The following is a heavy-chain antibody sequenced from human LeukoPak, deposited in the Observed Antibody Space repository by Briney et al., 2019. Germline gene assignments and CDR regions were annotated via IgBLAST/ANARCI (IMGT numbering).Heavy chain of an antibody. V-gene: IGHV3-21*01. CDR3: AKSPGSSGYYPLYLDY. CDR1: GSTFSSYG. Sequence: PGGSLRLSCAASGSTFSSYGMNWVRQAPGKGLEWVSSISSSNSYIYYADSVKGRFTISRDNSKSTLYLQMNSLRAEDTAVYYCAKSPGSSGYYPLYLDYWGQGTLVTVSS. J-gene: IGHJ4*02. CDR2: ISSSNSYI. D-gene: IGHD3-22*01.